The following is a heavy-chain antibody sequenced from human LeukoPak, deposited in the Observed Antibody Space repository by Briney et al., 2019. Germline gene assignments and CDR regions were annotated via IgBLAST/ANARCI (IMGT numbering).Heavy chain of an antibody. V-gene: IGHV2-5*02. CDR1: GFSLSTSGVG. J-gene: IGHJ5*02. D-gene: IGHD3/OR15-3a*01. Sequence: SGPTLVKPTQTLTLTRTFSGFSLSTSGVGVGWIRQPPGKALEWLALIYWDDDKRYSPSLKSRLTITKDTSKNQVVLTMTNMDPVDTATYYCAHSPPAAREGLSFDPWGQGTLVTVSS. CDR3: AHSPPAAREGLSFDP. CDR2: IYWDDDK.